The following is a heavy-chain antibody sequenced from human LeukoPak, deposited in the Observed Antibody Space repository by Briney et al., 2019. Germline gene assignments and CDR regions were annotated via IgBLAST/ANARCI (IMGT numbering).Heavy chain of an antibody. CDR1: GFSFSSYW. V-gene: IGHV3-74*01. CDR2: ISSDGSST. J-gene: IGHJ4*02. D-gene: IGHD3-10*01. CDR3: ARLGSGSTLDC. Sequence: GGSLRLSCAASGFSFSSYWMHWVRQAPGKGLVWVSCISSDGSSTIYADSVKGRFTISRDNAKNTLYLQMNSLRAEDTAVYYCARLGSGSTLDCWGQGILVTVSS.